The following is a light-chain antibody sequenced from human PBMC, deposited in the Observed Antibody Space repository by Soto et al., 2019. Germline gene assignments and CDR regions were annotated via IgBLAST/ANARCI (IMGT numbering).Light chain of an antibody. V-gene: IGKV4-1*01. CDR1: QNILYTSDNKNY. Sequence: DIVMTQSPDSLAVSLGERATINCKSSQNILYTSDNKNYLYWFQQKPGQPHKLLIYWASNRVSGVPDRFSGSGSGTDFTLTINSLQAEDLAVYYWQQFYSNLFTVGPGTKVDIK. J-gene: IGKJ3*01. CDR3: QQFYSNLFT. CDR2: WAS.